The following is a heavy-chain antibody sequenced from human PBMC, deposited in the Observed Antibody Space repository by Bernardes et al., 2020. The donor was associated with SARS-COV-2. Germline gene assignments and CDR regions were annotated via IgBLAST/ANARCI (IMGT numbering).Heavy chain of an antibody. V-gene: IGHV3-23*01. Sequence: GGSLRLSCAASGFTFSSYSMSWVRQAPGTGLEWVSGISGSGGTTDYAGPVKGRFTISRDNSKHMVFLQMNNLRGEDTAVYFCAKGMTSTTGRLYYMDVWGKGTTVTVSS. CDR3: AKGMTSTTGRLYYMDV. J-gene: IGHJ6*03. D-gene: IGHD4-4*01. CDR2: ISGSGGTT. CDR1: GFTFSSYS.